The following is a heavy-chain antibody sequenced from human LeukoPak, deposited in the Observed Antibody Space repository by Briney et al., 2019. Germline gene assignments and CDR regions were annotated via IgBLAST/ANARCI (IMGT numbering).Heavy chain of an antibody. CDR1: GVSISSYS. J-gene: IGHJ3*02. Sequence: SETLSLTCTVSGVSISSYSWSWIRQPAGKGLEWIGRIYTSGTTNDNPSLKSRVTISVDKSKNQLSLKLGSVTAADTAVYYCAKDKMDIGSDAFDIWGQGTMLTVSS. V-gene: IGHV4-4*07. D-gene: IGHD1-14*01. CDR2: IYTSGTT. CDR3: AKDKMDIGSDAFDI.